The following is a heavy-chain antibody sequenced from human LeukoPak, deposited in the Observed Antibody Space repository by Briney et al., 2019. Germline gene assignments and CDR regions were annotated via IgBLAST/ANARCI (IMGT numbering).Heavy chain of an antibody. CDR3: ARVQSVDGSTWSIPTY. CDR1: GFTFSTYA. CDR2: ISGSGSST. D-gene: IGHD6-13*01. J-gene: IGHJ4*02. V-gene: IGHV3-21*01. Sequence: PGGSLRLSCAASGFTFSTYAMSWVRQAPGEGLEWVSSISGSGSSTYYADSLKGRFTISRDNAKNSLQLQMDSLRAEDTAVYYCARVQSVDGSTWSIPTYWGQGTLVTVSS.